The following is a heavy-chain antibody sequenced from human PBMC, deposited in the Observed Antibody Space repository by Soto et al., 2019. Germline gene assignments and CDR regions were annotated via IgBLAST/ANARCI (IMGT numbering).Heavy chain of an antibody. V-gene: IGHV3-48*01. CDR3: ARPRREWELFFDN. CDR2: ISSSSRTI. CDR1: GFSFSDSG. D-gene: IGHD3-3*01. J-gene: IGHJ4*02. Sequence: GGSLRLSCEASGFSFSDSGMNWVRRAPGKGLEWISYISSSSRTIYYAASVEGRFTVSRDNVKNSVQLQMNSLRAGDRGFFFCARPRREWELFFDNWGRGTLVTVPS.